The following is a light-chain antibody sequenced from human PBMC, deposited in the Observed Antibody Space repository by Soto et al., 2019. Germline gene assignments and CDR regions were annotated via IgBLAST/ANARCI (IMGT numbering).Light chain of an antibody. Sequence: EIVLTQSPATLSLSPGERATLSCGASQSLSSSYLAWYQQKPGLAPRLLIYGASSRATGIPDRFSGSGSGTDSTLTISRLEPEDFAVFYCQFYGGSTGTFGQGTKVDIK. CDR1: QSLSSSY. CDR3: QFYGGSTGT. J-gene: IGKJ1*01. CDR2: GAS. V-gene: IGKV3D-20*01.